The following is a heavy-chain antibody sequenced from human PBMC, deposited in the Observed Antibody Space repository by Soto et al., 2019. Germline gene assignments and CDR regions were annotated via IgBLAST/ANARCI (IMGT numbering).Heavy chain of an antibody. CDR1: GYSFTTYW. J-gene: IGHJ3*01. CDR3: AASSIAARKRYDAFDF. CDR2: IYPGDSDT. D-gene: IGHD6-6*01. Sequence: EVQLVQSGAEVKKPGESLKISYKGSGYSFTTYWIGWVRQMPGKGLECMGIIYPGDSDTRYSPSFQGQVTISGDKSISTGYLQWSRLKASDTAMYYCAASSIAARKRYDAFDFWGQGTMVTVSS. V-gene: IGHV5-51*01.